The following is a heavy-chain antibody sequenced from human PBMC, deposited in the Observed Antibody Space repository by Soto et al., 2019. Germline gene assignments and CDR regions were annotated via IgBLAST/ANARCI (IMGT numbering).Heavy chain of an antibody. CDR2: LYDVDGS. V-gene: IGHV3-53*01. Sequence: DVQLVESGGGLIQPGESLRLSCAAFGRTVSGKKYVAWVRQAPGKGLEWVSALYDVDGSFYADSVKGRFTTSSDSSKTTVYLQMNGLRPDDTVVYYCATWHEREHAYDVWGQGTTVTVSS. CDR1: GRTVSGKKY. J-gene: IGHJ3*01. CDR3: ATWHEREHAYDV. D-gene: IGHD1-1*01.